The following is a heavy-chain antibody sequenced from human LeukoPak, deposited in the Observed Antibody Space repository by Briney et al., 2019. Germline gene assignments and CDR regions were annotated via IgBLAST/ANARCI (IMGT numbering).Heavy chain of an antibody. D-gene: IGHD3-10*01. CDR1: GFTFSSYG. CDR2: ISGSGSST. J-gene: IGHJ4*02. Sequence: PGGSLRLSCAASGFTFSSYGMSWVRQAPGKGLEWVSAISGSGSSTYYADSVKGRFSISRDNSKNTLYLQIDSLRVEDSALYYCARGGFGEFPFDYWGQGTLVTVSP. CDR3: ARGGFGEFPFDY. V-gene: IGHV3-23*01.